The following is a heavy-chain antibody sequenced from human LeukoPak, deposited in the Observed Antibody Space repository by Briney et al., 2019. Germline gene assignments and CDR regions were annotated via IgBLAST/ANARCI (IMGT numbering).Heavy chain of an antibody. D-gene: IGHD2-2*02. CDR2: IIPIFGTA. V-gene: IGHV1-69*13. CDR3: ARGIVVVPAAIGGTYYYYMDV. Sequence: GASVKVSCKASGGTFSSYAISWVRQAPGQGLEWMGGIIPIFGTANYAQKFQGRVTITADESTSTAYMELSSLRSEDTAVYYCARGIVVVPAAIGGTYYYYMDVWGKGTTVTVSS. J-gene: IGHJ6*03. CDR1: GGTFSSYA.